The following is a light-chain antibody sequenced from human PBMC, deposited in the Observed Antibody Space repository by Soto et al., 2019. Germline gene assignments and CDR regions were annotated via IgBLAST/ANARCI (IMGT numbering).Light chain of an antibody. CDR3: HQRQSWSRT. Sequence: EIVLTQSPGTLSLSPGERATLSSRASQSLSSNYLAWFQQKPGQAPSLLLYEASSVASGTPGRFSGSGSGTDFTLTISRVEPEDFALYYCHQRQSWSRTFGQGT. CDR2: EAS. J-gene: IGKJ1*01. V-gene: IGKV3D-20*02. CDR1: QSLSSNY.